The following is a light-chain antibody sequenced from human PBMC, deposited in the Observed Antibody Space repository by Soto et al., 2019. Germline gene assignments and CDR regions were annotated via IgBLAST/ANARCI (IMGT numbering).Light chain of an antibody. CDR3: QQYDNLVLT. CDR1: QYISNY. V-gene: IGKV1-33*01. CDR2: DAS. Sequence: DIQMTQSPSSLSASVGDRVTITCQASQYISNYLNWYQQKPGKAPKLLIYDASNLETWVPSRFSGSGSGTDFTFTISSLQPEDIATYYCQQYDNLVLTFGGGTKVEIK. J-gene: IGKJ4*01.